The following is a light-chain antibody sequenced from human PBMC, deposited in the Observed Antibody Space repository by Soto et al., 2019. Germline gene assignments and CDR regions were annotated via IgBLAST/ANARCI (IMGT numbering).Light chain of an antibody. J-gene: IGKJ1*01. Sequence: EIVMTQSPATLSVSPGERATLSCRASQTINNNLAWIQQKPGQAPRLLIYGTSTRATDIPARFSGSGSGTEFTLTISSLQSEDFAVYSCQQYQNWPRTFGQGTKVEIK. CDR1: QTINNN. CDR3: QQYQNWPRT. V-gene: IGKV3-15*01. CDR2: GTS.